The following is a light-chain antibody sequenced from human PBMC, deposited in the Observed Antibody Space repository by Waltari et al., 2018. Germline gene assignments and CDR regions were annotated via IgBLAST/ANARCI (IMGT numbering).Light chain of an antibody. V-gene: IGKV1-33*01. CDR3: QQYDNLPGIT. CDR2: DAS. CDR1: QDLSNY. Sequence: DIHMTQSPSSLSASVGDRVTITCQASQDLSNYLNWYHQKPGKAPKLRIYDASNLETGVPSRFSGRGSGTDFTCTISSLQPEDIATYYCQQYDNLPGITFGQGTRLEIK. J-gene: IGKJ5*01.